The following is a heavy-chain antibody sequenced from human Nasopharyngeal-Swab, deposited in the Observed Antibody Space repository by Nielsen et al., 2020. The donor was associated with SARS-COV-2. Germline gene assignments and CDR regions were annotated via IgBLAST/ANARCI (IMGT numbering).Heavy chain of an antibody. D-gene: IGHD6-19*01. Sequence: SETLSLTCAVYGGSFSGYYWSWIRQPPGKGLEWIGEINHSGSTNYNPSLKSRVTISVDTSKNQFSLKLSSVTAADTAVYYCARMTPLAVAGGSWFDPWGQGTLVTASS. CDR3: ARMTPLAVAGGSWFDP. V-gene: IGHV4-34*01. CDR2: INHSGST. J-gene: IGHJ5*02. CDR1: GGSFSGYY.